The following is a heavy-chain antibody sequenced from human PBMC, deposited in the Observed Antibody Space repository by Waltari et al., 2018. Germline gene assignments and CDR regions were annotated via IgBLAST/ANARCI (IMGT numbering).Heavy chain of an antibody. J-gene: IGHJ5*02. Sequence: EVQLVESGGGLVQPGGSLRLFCAASGFTFSSYWMSWVRQAPGKGLELVANIQQDGSEKYYVDSVKGRFTIARDNAKNSLYLQMNSRRAEDTAVYYCAGVTAYSNYRGAFDPWGQGTLVTVSS. D-gene: IGHD4-4*01. CDR2: IQQDGSEK. CDR1: GFTFSSYW. CDR3: AGVTAYSNYRGAFDP. V-gene: IGHV3-7*01.